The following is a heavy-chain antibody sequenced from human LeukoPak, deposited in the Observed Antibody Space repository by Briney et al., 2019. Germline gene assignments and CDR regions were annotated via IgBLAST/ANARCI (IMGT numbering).Heavy chain of an antibody. CDR3: AKDSSSSWSGDNWFDP. CDR1: GFTFDDYA. J-gene: IGHJ5*02. Sequence: GGSLRLSCAASGFTFDDYAMHWVRQAPGKGLEWVSGISWNSGSIGYADSVKGRFTISRDNAKNSLYLQMNSLRAEDTALYYCAKDSSSSWSGDNWFDPWGQGTLVTVSS. D-gene: IGHD6-13*01. V-gene: IGHV3-9*01. CDR2: ISWNSGSI.